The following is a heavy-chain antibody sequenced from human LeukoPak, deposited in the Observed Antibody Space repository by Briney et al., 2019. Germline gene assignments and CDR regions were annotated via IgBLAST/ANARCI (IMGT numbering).Heavy chain of an antibody. CDR1: GFTFSSYG. V-gene: IGHV3-30*18. J-gene: IGHJ6*02. Sequence: GRSLRLSCAASGFTFSSYGMHWVRQAPGKGLEWVAVISYDGSNKYYADSVKGRFTISRDNSKNTLYLQMNSLRAEDTAVYYCAKDSQLISPSGGCSGGSCYSSYYGMDVWGQGTTVTVSS. CDR2: ISYDGSNK. CDR3: AKDSQLISPSGGCSGGSCYSSYYGMDV. D-gene: IGHD2-15*01.